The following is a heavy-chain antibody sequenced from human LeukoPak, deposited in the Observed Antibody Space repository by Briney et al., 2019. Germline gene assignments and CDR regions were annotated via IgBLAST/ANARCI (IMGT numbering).Heavy chain of an antibody. CDR2: IYSGGST. D-gene: IGHD1-26*01. V-gene: IGHV3-53*01. J-gene: IGHJ4*02. CDR1: GFTVSSNY. Sequence: GGSLRLSCAASGFTVSSNYMSWVRQAPGKGLEWVSVIYSGGSTYYADSVKGRFTISRDNSKNTLYLQMNSLRAEDTAVYYCARGVGSGSRLRAGDYWGQGTLVTVSS. CDR3: ARGVGSGSRLRAGDY.